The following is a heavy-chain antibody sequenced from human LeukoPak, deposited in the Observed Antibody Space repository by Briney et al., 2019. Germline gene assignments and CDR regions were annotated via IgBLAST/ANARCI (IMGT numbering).Heavy chain of an antibody. J-gene: IGHJ4*02. D-gene: IGHD3-10*01. V-gene: IGHV4-59*12. Sequence: PSETLSLTCTVSGGSISSYYWSWIRQPPGKGLEWIGYIYYSGSTNYNPSLKSRVTISVDTSKNQFSLKLSSVTAADTAVYYCARRGVRGGRGIDDYWGQGTLVPVSS. CDR1: GGSISSYY. CDR2: IYYSGST. CDR3: ARRGVRGGRGIDDY.